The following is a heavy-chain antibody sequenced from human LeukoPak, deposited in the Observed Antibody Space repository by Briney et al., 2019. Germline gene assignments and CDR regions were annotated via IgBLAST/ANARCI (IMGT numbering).Heavy chain of an antibody. CDR1: GFTFSNLW. CDR3: AREGHSGYDLGY. CDR2: IRQDGSEK. J-gene: IGHJ4*02. D-gene: IGHD5-12*01. Sequence: GGSLRLSCAASGFTFSNLWMSWVRQAPGKGPEWVANIRQDGSEKYYVDDVKGRCTIPRDNAKNSLYLQMNSLRAEDTAVYYCAREGHSGYDLGYWGQGTLVTVSS. V-gene: IGHV3-7*01.